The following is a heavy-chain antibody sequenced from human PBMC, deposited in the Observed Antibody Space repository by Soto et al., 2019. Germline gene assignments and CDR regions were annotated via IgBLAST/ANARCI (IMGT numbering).Heavy chain of an antibody. V-gene: IGHV5-51*01. D-gene: IGHD3-10*01. CDR1: GYSFTSSW. CDR3: ARRYYISGSYWLDY. Sequence: PGESLKISCKDSGYSFTSSWIGWVRQMPGKGLEWMGIIYPADSDTRYSPSFQGQVTISADKSITTAYLQWSSLKASDTAMYYCARRYYISGSYWLDYWGQGTLVTVSS. CDR2: IYPADSDT. J-gene: IGHJ4*02.